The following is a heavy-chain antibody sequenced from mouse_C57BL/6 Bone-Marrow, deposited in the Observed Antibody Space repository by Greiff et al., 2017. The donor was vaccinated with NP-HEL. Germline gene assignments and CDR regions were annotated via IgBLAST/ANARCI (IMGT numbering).Heavy chain of an antibody. CDR1: GYTFTDYY. CDR2: INPNNGGT. V-gene: IGHV1-26*01. Sequence: EVQLQQSGPELVKPGASVKISCKASGYTFTDYYMNWVKQSHGKSLEWIGDINPNNGGTRYNQKFKGKATLTVDKSSSTAYMELRSLTSEDSAVYYCARRGDSNSSWYFDVWGTGTTVTVSS. CDR3: ARRGDSNSSWYFDV. J-gene: IGHJ1*03. D-gene: IGHD2-5*01.